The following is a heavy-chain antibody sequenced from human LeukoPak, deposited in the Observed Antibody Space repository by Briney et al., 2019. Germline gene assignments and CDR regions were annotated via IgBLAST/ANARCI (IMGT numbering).Heavy chain of an antibody. J-gene: IGHJ4*02. Sequence: PSETLSLTCTVSGGSISSYYWSWIRQPPGKGLEWIGYIYYSGSTNYNPSLKSRVTIPVDTSKNQFSLKLSSVTAADTAVYYCARDSGWYWGFDYWGQGTLVTVSS. CDR2: IYYSGST. CDR3: ARDSGWYWGFDY. V-gene: IGHV4-59*01. CDR1: GGSISSYY. D-gene: IGHD6-13*01.